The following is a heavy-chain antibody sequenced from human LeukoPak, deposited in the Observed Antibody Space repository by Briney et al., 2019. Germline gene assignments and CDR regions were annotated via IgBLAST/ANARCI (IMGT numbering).Heavy chain of an antibody. D-gene: IGHD1-26*01. V-gene: IGHV3-21*01. CDR3: ARGGNYYGSYFDY. J-gene: IGHJ4*02. CDR1: GFTFSSYS. CDR2: VSIGSSCK. Sequence: GGSLRLSCAASGFTFSSYSTNWVRQAPGKGLEWVSSVSIGSSCKYYADSVKGRFTISRDDAKNSLYLQINSLRAEDTAVYYCARGGNYYGSYFDYWGQGTLVTVSS.